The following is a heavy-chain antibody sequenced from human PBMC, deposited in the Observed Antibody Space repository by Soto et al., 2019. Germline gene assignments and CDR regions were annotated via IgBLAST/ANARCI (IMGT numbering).Heavy chain of an antibody. CDR3: AKGRGYCTSTSCYVGSDY. V-gene: IGHV3-23*01. CDR2: ISGSGGST. D-gene: IGHD2-2*01. J-gene: IGHJ4*02. Sequence: EVQLLESGGGLVQPGGSLRLSCAASGFTFSSYAMSWVRQAPGKGLEWVSAISGSGGSTYYADSVKGRLTISRDNSKNTRYLQMNSLRAEDTAVYYCAKGRGYCTSTSCYVGSDYWGQGTLVTVSS. CDR1: GFTFSSYA.